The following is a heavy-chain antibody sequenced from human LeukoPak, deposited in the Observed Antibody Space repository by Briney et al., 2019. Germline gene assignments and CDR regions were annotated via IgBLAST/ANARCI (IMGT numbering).Heavy chain of an antibody. J-gene: IGHJ3*02. CDR2: ISGSGGST. D-gene: IGHD4-17*01. Sequence: PSETLSLTCAVYGGSFSGYYWSWVRQAPGKGLEWVSAISGSGGSTYYADSVKGRFTISRDNSKNTLYLQRNSLRAEDTAVYYCAKFFHLGGDYPYDAFDIWGQGTMVTVSS. V-gene: IGHV3-23*01. CDR1: GGSFSGYY. CDR3: AKFFHLGGDYPYDAFDI.